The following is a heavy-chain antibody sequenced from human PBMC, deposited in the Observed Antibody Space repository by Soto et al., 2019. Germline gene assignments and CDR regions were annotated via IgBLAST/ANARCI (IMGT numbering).Heavy chain of an antibody. V-gene: IGHV3-30*18. CDR1: GFAFGSCG. D-gene: IGHD6-19*01. Sequence: QVQLEESGGGVVQPGRSLRLSCAASGFAFGSCGMHWVRQAPGKGLEWVGVISYDGFNKYNVDSVKGRFTISRDNSKNTLYMQMNSLRAEDTAVYYFAKDLGSSGWYDCWGQGTVVAVSS. CDR3: AKDLGSSGWYDC. CDR2: ISYDGFNK. J-gene: IGHJ5*01.